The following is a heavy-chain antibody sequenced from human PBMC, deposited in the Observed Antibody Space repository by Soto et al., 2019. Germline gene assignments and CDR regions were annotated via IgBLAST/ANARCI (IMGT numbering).Heavy chain of an antibody. Sequence: PGGSLRLSCAATGFNFGSYAMGWVRQAPGKGLEWVSGVSGSGGSPYYADSVKGRLTTSKDKSKNTLYLDLNNLRSEDTAVYFCVKGKESGYRGAFDSWGQGTMVTVSS. J-gene: IGHJ4*02. CDR2: VSGSGGSP. CDR3: VKGKESGYRGAFDS. D-gene: IGHD5-18*01. CDR1: GFNFGSYA. V-gene: IGHV3-23*01.